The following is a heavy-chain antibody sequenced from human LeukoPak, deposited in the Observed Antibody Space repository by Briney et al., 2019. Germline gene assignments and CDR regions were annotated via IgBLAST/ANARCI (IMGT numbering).Heavy chain of an antibody. D-gene: IGHD2-2*01. V-gene: IGHV3-20*04. CDR2: INLNGGST. J-gene: IGHJ4*02. Sequence: GGSLRLSCAASGFTFDDYGMSWVRQAPGKGLEWVSGINLNGGSTGYADSVKGRFTISRDNTKNSLYLQMNSLRAEDTALYYCAKDTAAQLGYCSSTSCYGFDYWGQGTLVTVSS. CDR1: GFTFDDYG. CDR3: AKDTAAQLGYCSSTSCYGFDY.